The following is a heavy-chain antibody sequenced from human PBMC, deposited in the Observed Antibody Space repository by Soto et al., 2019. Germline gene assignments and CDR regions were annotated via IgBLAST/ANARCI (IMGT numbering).Heavy chain of an antibody. D-gene: IGHD2-8*01. V-gene: IGHV3-23*01. Sequence: EVQLLESGGGLVQPGGSLEISCGASGFRFSNYAMSWVRQAPGKGPEWVSSVGGSNSDTDYADSVKGRFTISRDNSKNTLYLQMNSLRAEDTAIYFCAKDFIPMNGVYEAFQMWGQGTTVTVSS. CDR3: AKDFIPMNGVYEAFQM. J-gene: IGHJ3*02. CDR2: VGGSNSDT. CDR1: GFRFSNYA.